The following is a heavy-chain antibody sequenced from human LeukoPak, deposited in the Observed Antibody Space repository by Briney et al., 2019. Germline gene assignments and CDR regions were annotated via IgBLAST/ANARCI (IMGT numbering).Heavy chain of an antibody. CDR2: IYYSAST. CDR1: GGSFSGYY. J-gene: IGHJ4*02. D-gene: IGHD5-18*01. V-gene: IGHV4-59*01. Sequence: SETLSLTCAVYGGSFSGYYWSWIRQPPGKGLEWIGYIYYSASTNYNPSLKSRVTISVDTTNNQFSLKLSSVTAADTAVYYCARGSRGYSYGWGQGTLVTVSS. CDR3: ARGSRGYSYG.